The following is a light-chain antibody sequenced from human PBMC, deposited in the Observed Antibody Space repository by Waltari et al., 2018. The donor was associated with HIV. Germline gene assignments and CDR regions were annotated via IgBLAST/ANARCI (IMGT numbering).Light chain of an antibody. V-gene: IGLV3-1*01. CDR2: QDS. CDR1: KLGNRF. CDR3: QAWDTNTFV. Sequence: DLSQPASVSVSPGQTATVSCSGDKLGNRFVCWYRQRPGQSPELIIYQDSRRPSGIADRFAGSTSGTKATLTSRGTQSLDEGDFYCQAWDTNTFVFGGGTRVTVL. J-gene: IGLJ1*01.